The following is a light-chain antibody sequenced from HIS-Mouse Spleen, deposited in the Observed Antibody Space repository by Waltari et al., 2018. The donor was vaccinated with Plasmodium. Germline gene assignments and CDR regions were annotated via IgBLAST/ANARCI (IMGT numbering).Light chain of an antibody. CDR3: QQYNNWPFT. CDR2: GAS. Sequence: EIVMTPSPATLSVSPGERATLPCRASQSVSSNLAWYQQKPGQAPRLLIYGASTRATGSPARFSGSGSGTEFILTISSLQSQDFAVYYCQQYNNWPFTFGPGTKVDIK. J-gene: IGKJ3*01. CDR1: QSVSSN. V-gene: IGKV3-15*01.